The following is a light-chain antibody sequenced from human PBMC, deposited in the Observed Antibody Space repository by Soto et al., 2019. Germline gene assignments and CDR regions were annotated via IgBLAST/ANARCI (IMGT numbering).Light chain of an antibody. Sequence: EIVMTHSPATLSLSPGARASLSCRASQNIDINLVWYQQKPGQAPSLLIFRASTRATGIPARFSGSGSATEFTLTISSLQSEDFAIYYCQQYHHWPPITFGHGTRLEIK. CDR2: RAS. CDR1: QNIDIN. CDR3: QQYHHWPPIT. J-gene: IGKJ5*01. V-gene: IGKV3-15*01.